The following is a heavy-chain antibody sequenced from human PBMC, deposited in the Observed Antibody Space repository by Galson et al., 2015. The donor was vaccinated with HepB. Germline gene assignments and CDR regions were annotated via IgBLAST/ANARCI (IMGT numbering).Heavy chain of an antibody. D-gene: IGHD3-22*01. CDR1: GFTFSSNG. V-gene: IGHV3-33*03. CDR3: ASRHDGSGYYGALDI. J-gene: IGHJ3*02. CDR2: IWYDGSHR. Sequence: SLRLSCAASGFTFSSNGMHWVRQAPDKGLEWVAFIWYDGSHRYYSDSVKGRFTVSRDNSKNTLYLEMSSLRAEDTAVYYCASRHDGSGYYGALDIWGQGTVVIVSS.